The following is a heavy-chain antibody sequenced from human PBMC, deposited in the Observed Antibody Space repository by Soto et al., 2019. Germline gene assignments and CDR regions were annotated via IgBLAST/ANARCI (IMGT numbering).Heavy chain of an antibody. CDR2: IYYSGST. J-gene: IGHJ6*03. V-gene: IGHV4-59*01. CDR3: ARDREVAEAGKGGLLRYYYYMDV. CDR1: GGSISSYY. D-gene: IGHD6-19*01. Sequence: SETLSLTYTVAGGSISSYYWCWVRQPPGKGLEWIGYIYYSGSTNYNPSLKSRVTISVDTSKNQFSLKLSSVTAADTAVYYCARDREVAEAGKGGLLRYYYYMDVWGKGTTVTVSS.